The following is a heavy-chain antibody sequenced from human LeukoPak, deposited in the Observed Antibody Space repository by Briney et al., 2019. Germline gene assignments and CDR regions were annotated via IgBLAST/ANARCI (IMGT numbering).Heavy chain of an antibody. CDR1: GYSFTSYW. V-gene: IGHV5-51*01. Sequence: GESLKISCKGSGYSFTSYWIGWVRQMPGKGLEWMGIIYPGDSDTRYSPSFQGQVTISAEKSISTAYLQWSSLKASDTAMYYCARQRYGSGRSNWFDPWGQGTLVTVSS. D-gene: IGHD3-10*01. J-gene: IGHJ5*02. CDR2: IYPGDSDT. CDR3: ARQRYGSGRSNWFDP.